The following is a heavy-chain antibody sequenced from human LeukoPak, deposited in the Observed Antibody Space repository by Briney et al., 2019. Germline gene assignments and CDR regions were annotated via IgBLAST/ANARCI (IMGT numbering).Heavy chain of an antibody. CDR2: TYGDGTT. V-gene: IGHV3-66*01. CDR1: VFTVSNNY. J-gene: IGHJ4*02. Sequence: GSLRLSCAVSVFTVSNNYMSWVRQAPGKGLEWVSITYGDGTTYYADSVKGRFTISRDSSKNTLYLQMNSLRDEDTAVYYCARDSPGGLYYYDSSGSNFDYWGQGTLVTVSS. D-gene: IGHD3-22*01. CDR3: ARDSPGGLYYYDSSGSNFDY.